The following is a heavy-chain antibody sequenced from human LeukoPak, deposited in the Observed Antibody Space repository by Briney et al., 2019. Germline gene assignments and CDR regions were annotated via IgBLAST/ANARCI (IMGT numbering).Heavy chain of an antibody. CDR1: GGSFSGYY. J-gene: IGHJ1*01. CDR3: ASEGGNRYFQH. V-gene: IGHV4-34*01. D-gene: IGHD4-23*01. CDR2: INHSGST. Sequence: SETLSLTCAVYGGSFSGYYWSWIRQPPGKGLEWIGEINHSGSTNYNPSLKSRVTISVDTSKNQFSLKLSSVTAADTAVYYCASEGGNRYFQHWGQGTLVTVSS.